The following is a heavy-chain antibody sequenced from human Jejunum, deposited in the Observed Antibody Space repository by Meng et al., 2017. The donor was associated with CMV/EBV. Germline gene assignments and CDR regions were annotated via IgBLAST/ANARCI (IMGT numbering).Heavy chain of an antibody. Sequence: FRTFGLHWFRPAPCKGLEWVAFLRYDGGITYYAASVKGRFTISRDNSKKTLYLQMNSLRVEDTAVYFCAKLYGDLDNYYYYGMDVWGQGTTVTVSS. J-gene: IGHJ6*02. D-gene: IGHD4-17*01. CDR3: AKLYGDLDNYYYYGMDV. CDR2: LRYDGGIT. CDR1: FRTFG. V-gene: IGHV3-30*02.